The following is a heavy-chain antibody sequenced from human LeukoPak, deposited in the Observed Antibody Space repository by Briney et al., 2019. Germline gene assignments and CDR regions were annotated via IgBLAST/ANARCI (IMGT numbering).Heavy chain of an antibody. CDR2: ISSSGSTI. CDR3: ARDPGTAMVTVSGPNWFDP. Sequence: PGGSLRLSCAASGFTFSSYEMNWVRQAPGKGPEWVSYISSSGSTIYYADSVKGRFTISRDNAKNSLYLQMNSLRAEDTAVYYCARDPGTAMVTVSGPNWFDPWGQGTLVTVSS. V-gene: IGHV3-48*03. D-gene: IGHD5-18*01. J-gene: IGHJ5*02. CDR1: GFTFSSYE.